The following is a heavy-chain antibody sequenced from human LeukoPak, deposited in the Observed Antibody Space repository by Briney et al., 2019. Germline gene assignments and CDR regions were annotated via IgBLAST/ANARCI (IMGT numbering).Heavy chain of an antibody. Sequence: VASEKVSCKAFGYSFTSNYIHWVRQAPGQGLEWMGMIYPRDGSTSYAQKFQGRVTVTRDTSTSTVHMELSGLRSEDTAVYYCARDQEAFDYWGQGTLVTVSS. CDR3: ARDQEAFDY. CDR2: IYPRDGST. CDR1: GYSFTSNY. V-gene: IGHV1-46*01. J-gene: IGHJ4*02.